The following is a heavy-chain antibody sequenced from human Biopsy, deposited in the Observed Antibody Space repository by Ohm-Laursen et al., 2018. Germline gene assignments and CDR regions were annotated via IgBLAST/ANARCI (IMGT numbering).Heavy chain of an antibody. V-gene: IGHV4-59*08. Sequence: TLSLTCTLSGASVRSHSLTWIRQPPGKGLQWIGSISNSGTTKSSPSLKSRVNISLHTSKNQLSLKLTSVTAADTAVYYCARLSTLFGVADFTDDWGQGTLVTVSS. D-gene: IGHD3-3*01. CDR2: ISNSGTT. J-gene: IGHJ4*02. CDR1: GASVRSHS. CDR3: ARLSTLFGVADFTDD.